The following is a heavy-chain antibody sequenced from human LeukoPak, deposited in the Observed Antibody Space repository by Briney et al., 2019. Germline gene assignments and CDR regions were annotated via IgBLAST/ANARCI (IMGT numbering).Heavy chain of an antibody. V-gene: IGHV1-69*04. CDR2: IIPILGIA. D-gene: IGHD5-24*01. CDR3: ARVAEMATEYYFDY. J-gene: IGHJ4*02. CDR1: GGTFSSYA. Sequence: GGSLRLSCAASGGTFSSYAISWVRQAPGQGLEWMGRIIPILGIANYAQKFQGRVTITADKSTSTAYMELSSLRSEDTAVYYCARVAEMATEYYFDYWGQGTLVTVSS.